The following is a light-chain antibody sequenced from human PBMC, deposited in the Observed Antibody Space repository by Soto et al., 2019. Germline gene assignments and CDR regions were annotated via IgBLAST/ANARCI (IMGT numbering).Light chain of an antibody. CDR2: DVT. Sequence: ASGSGSHLDASRISYNETSSDVGSYNYVSWYQQHPDKAPKLILYDVTNRPSGVSNRFSGSKSGNTASLTISGLQAEDEADYYCSSYTTISTYVFGTGTKVTVL. CDR1: SSDVGSYNY. V-gene: IGLV2-14*01. J-gene: IGLJ1*01. CDR3: SSYTTISTYV.